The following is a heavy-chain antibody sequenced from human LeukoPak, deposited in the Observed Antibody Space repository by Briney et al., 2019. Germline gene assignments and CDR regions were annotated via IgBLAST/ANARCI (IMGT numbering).Heavy chain of an antibody. CDR2: IRYDRSNN. J-gene: IGHJ4*02. D-gene: IGHD3-22*01. Sequence: GRPMRLSCAAAGFTFSSYGMHWVRQAPGKGQEWVAAIRYDRSNNYYEESVKDRFTIARDNSKNTLYLQMNSLRAEDTAVSYCAKDFSYYDSSGSGPDYWGQGTLVTVSS. CDR1: GFTFSSYG. CDR3: AKDFSYYDSSGSGPDY. V-gene: IGHV3-33*06.